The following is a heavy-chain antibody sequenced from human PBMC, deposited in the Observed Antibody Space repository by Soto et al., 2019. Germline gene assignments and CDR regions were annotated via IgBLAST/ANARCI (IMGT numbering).Heavy chain of an antibody. CDR1: GYSFTSYW. Sequence: EVQLVQSGEEVKKQGESLKISCKGCGYSFTSYWIGWVRQMPGKGLEWMGNIYPGDSETRYSPYFQGQDNISADKSISTSYLQWSSLKASDTAMYYCARHRAYYDSSDHWGQGPLVTVSS. J-gene: IGHJ5*02. CDR2: IYPGDSET. V-gene: IGHV5-51*01. CDR3: ARHRAYYDSSDH. D-gene: IGHD3-22*01.